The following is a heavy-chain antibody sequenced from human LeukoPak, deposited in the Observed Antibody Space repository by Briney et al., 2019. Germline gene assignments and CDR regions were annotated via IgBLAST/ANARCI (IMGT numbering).Heavy chain of an antibody. Sequence: GGSLRLSCAASGFTFSSYAMSWVRQAPGKGLEWVSAISGSGGSTYYADSVKGRFTISRDNSKNTLYLRMNSLRAEDTAVYYCAKEQNYYDSSGYYPESFDYWGQGTLVTVSS. CDR2: ISGSGGST. D-gene: IGHD3-22*01. J-gene: IGHJ4*02. CDR1: GFTFSSYA. V-gene: IGHV3-23*01. CDR3: AKEQNYYDSSGYYPESFDY.